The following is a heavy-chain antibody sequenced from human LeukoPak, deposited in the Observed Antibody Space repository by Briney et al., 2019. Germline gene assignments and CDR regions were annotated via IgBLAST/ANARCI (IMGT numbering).Heavy chain of an antibody. CDR2: INPNSGGT. D-gene: IGHD3-3*01. J-gene: IGHJ5*02. Sequence: ASVKVSCKASGYTFTGYYMHWVRQAPGQGLEWMGWINPNSGGTNYAQKFQGRVTMTKDTSISTAYMELSRLRSDDTAVYYCARPHTYYDFWSGLNWFDPWGQGTLVTVSS. CDR1: GYTFTGYY. V-gene: IGHV1-2*02. CDR3: ARPHTYYDFWSGLNWFDP.